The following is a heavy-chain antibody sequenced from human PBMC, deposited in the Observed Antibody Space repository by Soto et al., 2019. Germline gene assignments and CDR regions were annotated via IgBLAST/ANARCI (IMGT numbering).Heavy chain of an antibody. CDR3: ARGDVCCGSRSGLQAY. D-gene: IGHD3-3*01. CDR2: ISYDGTNK. Sequence: QVQLVESGGGVLQPGRSLRLSCAVSGLTFNRYAFHWVRQVPGKGLEWVSLISYDGTNKYYADSVRGRFTISRDKYKNTLYLQMNSLRSEDTAVYYCARGDVCCGSRSGLQAYWGQGTLVTVSS. V-gene: IGHV3-30-3*01. J-gene: IGHJ4*02. CDR1: GLTFNRYA.